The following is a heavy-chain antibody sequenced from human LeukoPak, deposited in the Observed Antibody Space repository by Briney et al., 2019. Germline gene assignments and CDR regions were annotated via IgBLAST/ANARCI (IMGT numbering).Heavy chain of an antibody. CDR3: ARDGGDLYYYYYCYMDV. J-gene: IGHJ6*03. V-gene: IGHV4-39*07. Sequence: PSETLSLTCTVSGGSISSSSYYWGWIRQPPGKGLEWIGSIYYSGSTYYNPSLKSRVTISVDTSKNQFSLKLSSVTAADTAVYYCARDGGDLYYYYYCYMDVWGKGTTVTISS. CDR1: GGSISSSSYY. CDR2: IYYSGST. D-gene: IGHD4-17*01.